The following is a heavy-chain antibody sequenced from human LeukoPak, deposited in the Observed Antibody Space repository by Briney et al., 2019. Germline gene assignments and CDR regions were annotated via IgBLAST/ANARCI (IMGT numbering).Heavy chain of an antibody. CDR3: AKGLATSAGLY. CDR1: GFTFSSYG. D-gene: IGHD6-13*01. J-gene: IGHJ4*02. CDR2: ISYDGSNK. Sequence: GGSLRLSCAASGFTFSSYGMHWVRQAPGKGLEWVAVISYDGSNKYYADSVKGRFTISRDNSKNTLYLQMNSLRAEDTAVYYCAKGLATSAGLYWGQGTLVTVSS. V-gene: IGHV3-30*18.